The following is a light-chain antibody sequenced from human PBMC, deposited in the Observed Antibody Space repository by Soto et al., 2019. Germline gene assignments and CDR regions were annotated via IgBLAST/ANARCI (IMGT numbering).Light chain of an antibody. J-gene: IGKJ3*01. CDR2: DAS. Sequence: IALGRAPAYLSLVAGAINTLSCKVSQSVSSYLAWYQQKPGQAPRLLIYDASNRATGIPARFSGSGSGTDFTLTISSLEPEDSAVYYCQQYDGSPPFTFGPGTKVDIK. CDR1: QSVSSY. CDR3: QQYDGSPPFT. V-gene: IGKV3-11*01.